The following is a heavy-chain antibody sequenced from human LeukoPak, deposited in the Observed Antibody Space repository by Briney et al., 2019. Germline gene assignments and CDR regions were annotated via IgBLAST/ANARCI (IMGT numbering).Heavy chain of an antibody. Sequence: PGGSLRLSCAASGFTFSSYSMNWVRQAPGKGLEWFSYISSGSSTIYYADSVKGRFTISRDNAKNSLYLQMNSLRAEDTAVYYCARDGYVDTAMDTAFDYWGQGTLVTVSS. CDR2: ISSGSSTI. CDR3: ARDGYVDTAMDTAFDY. CDR1: GFTFSSYS. V-gene: IGHV3-48*01. J-gene: IGHJ4*02. D-gene: IGHD5-18*01.